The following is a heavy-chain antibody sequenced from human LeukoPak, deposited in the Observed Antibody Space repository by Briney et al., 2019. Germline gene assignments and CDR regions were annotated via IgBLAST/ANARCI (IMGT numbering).Heavy chain of an antibody. CDR1: GFTFSSYW. CDR2: INSDGSST. D-gene: IGHD3-3*01. CDR3: AKDFEWSDYFDAFDI. Sequence: GGSLRLSCAASGFTFSSYWMHWVRQAPGKGLVWVSRINSDGSSTSYADSVKGRFTISRDNAKNSLYLQMNSLRAEDTALYYCAKDFEWSDYFDAFDIWGQGTMVTVSS. J-gene: IGHJ3*02. V-gene: IGHV3-74*01.